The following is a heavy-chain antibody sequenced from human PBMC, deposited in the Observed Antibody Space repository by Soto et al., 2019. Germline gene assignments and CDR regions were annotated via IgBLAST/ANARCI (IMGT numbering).Heavy chain of an antibody. Sequence: QLQLQESGPGLVKPSETLSLTCTVSGGSISSSSYYWGWIRQPPGKGLEWIGSIYYSGSTYYNPSLKSRVTISVDTFKNQFSLKLSSVTAADTAVYYCARQYQCQWLGRWFDPWGQGTLVTVSS. D-gene: IGHD6-19*01. CDR2: IYYSGST. V-gene: IGHV4-39*01. CDR1: GGSISSSSYY. CDR3: ARQYQCQWLGRWFDP. J-gene: IGHJ5*02.